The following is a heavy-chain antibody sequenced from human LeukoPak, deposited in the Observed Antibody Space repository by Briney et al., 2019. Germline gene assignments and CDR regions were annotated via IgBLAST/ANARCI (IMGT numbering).Heavy chain of an antibody. Sequence: GGSLRLSCAASGFTFSSYAMSWVRQAPGKGLEWVSAISGSGGSTYYADSVKGRFTISRDNSRNTLYLQMNSLRAEDTAVYYCAKERLDYYDSSGIFDYWGQGTLVTVSS. CDR1: GFTFSSYA. D-gene: IGHD3-22*01. J-gene: IGHJ4*02. CDR2: ISGSGGST. CDR3: AKERLDYYDSSGIFDY. V-gene: IGHV3-23*01.